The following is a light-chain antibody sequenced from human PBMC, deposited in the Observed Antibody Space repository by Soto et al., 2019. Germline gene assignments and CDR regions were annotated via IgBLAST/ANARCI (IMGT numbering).Light chain of an antibody. CDR1: SSDIGRYNY. Sequence: QSALTQPASVSGSPGQSITISCTGTSSDIGRYNYVSWYQQHPGKVPKLLISEVTNRPSGVSDRFSGSKSGNTASLTISGLQAEDEADYYCSSYTTTFTQVFGTGTKVTVL. CDR3: SSYTTTFTQV. J-gene: IGLJ1*01. V-gene: IGLV2-14*01. CDR2: EVT.